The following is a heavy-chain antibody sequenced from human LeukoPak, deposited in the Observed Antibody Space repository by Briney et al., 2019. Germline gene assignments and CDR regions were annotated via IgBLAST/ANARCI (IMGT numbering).Heavy chain of an antibody. CDR3: ARGFHGPDVRGVIIGDY. CDR2: ISPNSGGT. Sequence: ASVKVSCTASGYTFTGYYMHWVRQAPGQGLEWMGWISPNSGGTNYAQKFQGRVTMTRDTSISTAYMELSRLRSDDTAVYYCARGFHGPDVRGVIIGDYWGQGTLVTVSS. CDR1: GYTFTGYY. D-gene: IGHD3-10*01. J-gene: IGHJ4*02. V-gene: IGHV1-2*02.